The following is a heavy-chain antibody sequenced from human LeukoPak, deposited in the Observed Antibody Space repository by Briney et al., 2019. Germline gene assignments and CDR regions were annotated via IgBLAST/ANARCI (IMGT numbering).Heavy chain of an antibody. D-gene: IGHD2-2*01. CDR1: GGSINNYY. CDR2: VHSSGTT. V-gene: IGHV4-59*01. J-gene: IGHJ5*02. Sequence: SETLSLTCTVSGGSINNYYWSWIRQPPGKGLEWIGSVHSSGTTDHNPSLKSRLTISVDTSKNQFSLKLTSVTAADTAVYYCARGLLCSSTSCYAMGGWFDPWGQGTLVTVSS. CDR3: ARGLLCSSTSCYAMGGWFDP.